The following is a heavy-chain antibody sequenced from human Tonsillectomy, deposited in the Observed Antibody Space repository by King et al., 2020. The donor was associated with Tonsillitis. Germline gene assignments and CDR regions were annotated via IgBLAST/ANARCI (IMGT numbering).Heavy chain of an antibody. V-gene: IGHV1-69*01. CDR1: GATFNNYA. Sequence: QLVQSGAEVKKPGSSVKVSCKASGATFNNYAISWMRQAPGQGLEWMGGIIPPFGTGKYAQNFQGRVTITADESTSTAYMELNSLRSEDTAVYYCARAHSSGYWAYFYYMDVWGKGTTVTVSS. CDR2: IIPPFGTG. D-gene: IGHD3-22*01. J-gene: IGHJ6*03. CDR3: ARAHSSGYWAYFYYMDV.